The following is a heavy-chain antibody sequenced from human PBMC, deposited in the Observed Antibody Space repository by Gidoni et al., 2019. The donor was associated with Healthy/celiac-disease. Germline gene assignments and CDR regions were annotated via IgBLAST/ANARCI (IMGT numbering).Heavy chain of an antibody. CDR2: ISWDGGST. Sequence: EVQLVESGGVVVQPGGSLRLSCAASGFTFDDYTMPWVRQAPGKGLEWVSLISWDGGSTYYADSVKGRFTISRDNSKNSLYLQMNSLRTEDTALYYCAKVSDSSIPALDYWGQGTLVTVSS. CDR3: AKVSDSSIPALDY. CDR1: GFTFDDYT. V-gene: IGHV3-43*01. J-gene: IGHJ4*02. D-gene: IGHD6-13*01.